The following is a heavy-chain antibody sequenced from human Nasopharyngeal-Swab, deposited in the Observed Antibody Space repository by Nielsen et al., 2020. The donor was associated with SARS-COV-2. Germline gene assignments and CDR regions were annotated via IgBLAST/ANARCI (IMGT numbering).Heavy chain of an antibody. CDR3: ARGNGWYPDH. CDR1: GYTFANYG. D-gene: IGHD6-19*01. J-gene: IGHJ4*02. V-gene: IGHV1-18*01. Sequence: ASVKVSCKASGYTFANYGVSWVRQAPGHGLEWMGWISVYNGNTGYAQNFQGRVPMTTDTSTNTGYLELRSRRSDDPAAYYCARGNGWYPDHWGQGTLVTVSS. CDR2: ISVYNGNT.